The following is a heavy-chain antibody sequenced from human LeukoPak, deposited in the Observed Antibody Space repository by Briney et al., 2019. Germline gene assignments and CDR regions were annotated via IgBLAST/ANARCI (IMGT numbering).Heavy chain of an antibody. CDR2: VSYDGSDK. J-gene: IGHJ4*02. Sequence: GESLQISCAASGFTFSNYDMYWVRQAPGRGLDWVAVVSYDGSDKYYADSVKGRFTISRDNSKNTLYLQMTGLRVEDTAVYHCARDSRGPDYWGQGALVTVSS. CDR1: GFTFSNYD. CDR3: ARDSRGPDY. V-gene: IGHV3-33*05. D-gene: IGHD3-22*01.